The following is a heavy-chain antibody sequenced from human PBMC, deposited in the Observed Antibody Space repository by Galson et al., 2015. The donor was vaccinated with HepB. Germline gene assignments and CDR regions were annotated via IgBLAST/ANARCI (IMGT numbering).Heavy chain of an antibody. J-gene: IGHJ4*02. V-gene: IGHV1-18*04. CDR3: ARETGYYGSRATFDY. Sequence: SVKVSCKASGYTFTSYGISWVRQAPGQGLEWMGWISAYNGNTNYAQKLQGRVTMTTDTSTSTAYMELRSLRSDDTAVYYCARETGYYGSRATFDYWGQGTLVTVSS. CDR1: GYTFTSYG. CDR2: ISAYNGNT. D-gene: IGHD3-9*01.